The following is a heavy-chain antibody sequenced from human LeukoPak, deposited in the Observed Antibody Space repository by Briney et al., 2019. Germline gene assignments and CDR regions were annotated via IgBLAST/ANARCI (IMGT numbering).Heavy chain of an antibody. CDR2: IYYSGST. Sequence: NSSETLSLTRTVSGGSISSGGYYWSWIRQHPGKGLEWIGYIYYSGSTYYNPSLKSRVTISVDTSKNQFSLKLSSVTAADTAVYYCARGEGGATPFDYWGQGTLVTVSS. CDR3: ARGEGGATPFDY. CDR1: GGSISSGGYY. V-gene: IGHV4-31*03. J-gene: IGHJ4*02. D-gene: IGHD1-26*01.